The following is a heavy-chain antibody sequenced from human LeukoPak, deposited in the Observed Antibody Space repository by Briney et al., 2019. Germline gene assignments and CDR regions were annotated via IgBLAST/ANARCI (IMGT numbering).Heavy chain of an antibody. CDR1: EFSVGSNY. Sequence: PGGSLRLSCAASEFSVGSNYMTWVRQAPGKGLEWVSLIYSGGSTYYADSVKGRFTISRDNSKNTLYLQMNSLRAEDTAVYYCARVRLRTVRGPRFDYWGQGTLVTVSS. V-gene: IGHV3-66*01. CDR2: IYSGGST. D-gene: IGHD3-10*01. CDR3: ARVRLRTVRGPRFDY. J-gene: IGHJ4*02.